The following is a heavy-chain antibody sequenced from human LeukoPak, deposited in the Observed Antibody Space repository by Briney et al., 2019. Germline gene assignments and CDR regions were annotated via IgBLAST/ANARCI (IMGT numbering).Heavy chain of an antibody. V-gene: IGHV4-39*07. D-gene: IGHD2-15*01. J-gene: IGHJ2*01. CDR2: IYYSGST. Sequence: SETLSLTCTVSGGSISSSSYYWGWLRQPPGKGLEWIGSIYYSGSTYYNPSLKSRVTMSVDTSKNQFSLKLSSVTAADTAVYYCARVVYSDDWYFDLWGRGTLVTVPS. CDR1: GGSISSSSYY. CDR3: ARVVYSDDWYFDL.